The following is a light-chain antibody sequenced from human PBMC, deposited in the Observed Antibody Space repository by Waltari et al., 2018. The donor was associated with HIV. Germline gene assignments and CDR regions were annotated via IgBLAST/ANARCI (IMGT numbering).Light chain of an antibody. J-gene: IGKJ1*01. CDR1: QSISDW. Sequence: DIQMTQSPSTLSASVGDRVTITCRASQSISDWLAWFQQQPGKAPKLLIYEASNLQSGVPSRFCGSGSGTEFSLTISSLQPDDFATYCCQQYDTYPWTFGQGTEVEIK. CDR3: QQYDTYPWT. CDR2: EAS. V-gene: IGKV1-5*03.